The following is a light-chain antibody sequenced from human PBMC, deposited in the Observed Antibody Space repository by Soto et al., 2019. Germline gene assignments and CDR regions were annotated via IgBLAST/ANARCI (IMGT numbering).Light chain of an antibody. CDR1: TSEVGGYNY. CDR2: DVS. CDR3: SSYTSSSTYV. V-gene: IGLV2-14*01. J-gene: IGLJ1*01. Sequence: QSVLTQPASVSGSPGQSITISCTGTTSEVGGYNYVSWYQQHPGKAPKLMIYDVSNRPSGVSNRFSGSKSGDTASLTISGLQVEHEADYYCSSYTSSSTYVFGSGTKVTVL.